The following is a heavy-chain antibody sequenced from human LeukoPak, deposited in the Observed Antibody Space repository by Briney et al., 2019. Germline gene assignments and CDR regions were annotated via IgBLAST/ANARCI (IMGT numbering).Heavy chain of an antibody. V-gene: IGHV3-30*02. J-gene: IGHJ4*02. Sequence: PGGSLRLSCAASGFTFSSYSMHRVRQAPGKGLEWVAFIRYDGSNKYYADSVKGRFTISRDSSKNTLYLQMNSLRAEDTGVYYCAKDEAPDYGDSLDFFDYWGQGTLVTVSS. D-gene: IGHD4-17*01. CDR3: AKDEAPDYGDSLDFFDY. CDR2: IRYDGSNK. CDR1: GFTFSSYS.